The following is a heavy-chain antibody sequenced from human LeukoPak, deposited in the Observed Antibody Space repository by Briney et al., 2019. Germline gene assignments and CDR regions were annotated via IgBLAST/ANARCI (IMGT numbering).Heavy chain of an antibody. CDR3: ASVLGSSWYWY. D-gene: IGHD6-13*01. J-gene: IGHJ4*02. CDR2: INPSGGST. Sequence: ASVKVSCKASGYTFTSYYMHWVRQAPGQGLEWMGIINPSGGSTSYAQKFHGRVTMTRDTSTSTVYMELSSLRSEDTAVYYCASVLGSSWYWYWGQGTLVTVSS. V-gene: IGHV1-46*01. CDR1: GYTFTSYY.